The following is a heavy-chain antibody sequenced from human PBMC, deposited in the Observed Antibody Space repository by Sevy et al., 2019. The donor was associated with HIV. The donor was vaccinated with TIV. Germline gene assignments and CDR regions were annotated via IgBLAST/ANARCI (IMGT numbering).Heavy chain of an antibody. D-gene: IGHD3-10*01. V-gene: IGHV1-46*01. J-gene: IGHJ3*02. CDR1: GYTFTSYY. Sequence: ASVKVSCKASGYTFTSYYMHWVRQAPGQGLEWMGILNPSRGSTSYAQKFQGRVTMTRDTSTSTVYMELSSLRSEDTAVYYCAREAEPLWFGELLGGVFDIWGQGTMVTVSS. CDR3: AREAEPLWFGELLGGVFDI. CDR2: LNPSRGST.